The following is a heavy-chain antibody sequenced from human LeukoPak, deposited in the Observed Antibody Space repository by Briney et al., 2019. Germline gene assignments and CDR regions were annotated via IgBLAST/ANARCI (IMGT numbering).Heavy chain of an antibody. CDR2: IIPIFGTT. CDR1: GGTFSSYT. CDR3: ATGRTVAGFDY. D-gene: IGHD6-19*01. J-gene: IGHJ4*02. V-gene: IGHV1-69*06. Sequence: GASVKVSCKASGGTFSSYTISWVRQAPGQGLEWMGGIIPIFGTTNYAQKFQGRVTITADKSTTTTYMQLSSLRSEDTAVYYCATGRTVAGFDYWGQGTLVTVSS.